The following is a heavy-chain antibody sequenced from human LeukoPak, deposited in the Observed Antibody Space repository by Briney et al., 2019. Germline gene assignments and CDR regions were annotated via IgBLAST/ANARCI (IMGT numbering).Heavy chain of an antibody. Sequence: SETLSLTCTVSGGSISSSSYYWGWIRQPPGKGLEWIGSIYYSGSTYYNPSLKSRVTISVDTSKNQFSLKLSSVTAADTAVYYCARLSIGTMVRGVIHYWGQGTLVTVSS. J-gene: IGHJ4*02. CDR3: ARLSIGTMVRGVIHY. CDR2: IYYSGST. CDR1: GGSISSSSYY. V-gene: IGHV4-39*01. D-gene: IGHD3-10*01.